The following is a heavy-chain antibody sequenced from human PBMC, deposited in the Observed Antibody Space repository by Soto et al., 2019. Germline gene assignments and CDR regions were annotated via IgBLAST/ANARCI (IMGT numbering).Heavy chain of an antibody. J-gene: IGHJ6*02. CDR3: ARDQGSSWYKSYDYYGMDV. D-gene: IGHD6-13*01. V-gene: IGHV3-21*01. Sequence: PGGSLRLSCAASGFTFSSYSMNWVRQAPGKGLEWVSSISSSSSYIYYADSVKGRFTISRDNAKNSLYLQMKSLRAEDTAVYYCARDQGSSWYKSYDYYGMDVWGQGTTVTVSS. CDR2: ISSSSSYI. CDR1: GFTFSSYS.